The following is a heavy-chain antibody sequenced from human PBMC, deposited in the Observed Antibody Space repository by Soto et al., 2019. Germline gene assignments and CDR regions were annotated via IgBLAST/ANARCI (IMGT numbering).Heavy chain of an antibody. Sequence: SETLSLTCTVSGGSISSYYWSWIRQPPGKGLEWIGYIYYSGSTNYNPSLKSRVTISVDTSKNQFSLKLSSVTAADTAVYYCARETAGTVDYWGQGTLVTVSS. D-gene: IGHD3-10*01. CDR1: GGSISSYY. CDR3: ARETAGTVDY. CDR2: IYYSGST. J-gene: IGHJ4*02. V-gene: IGHV4-59*01.